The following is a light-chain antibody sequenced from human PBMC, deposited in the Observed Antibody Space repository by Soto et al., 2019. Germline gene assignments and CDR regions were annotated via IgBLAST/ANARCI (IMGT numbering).Light chain of an antibody. CDR2: KAS. Sequence: DIQMTQSPATLSSSVGDRVTITCRASQSIATWLAWYQQKPGKAPNLLIYKASSLVSGVPSRFSGSGSGTEFTLTISSLQPDDFASYYCQQYNSYPWTFGQGTKVEIK. CDR3: QQYNSYPWT. J-gene: IGKJ1*01. V-gene: IGKV1-5*03. CDR1: QSIATW.